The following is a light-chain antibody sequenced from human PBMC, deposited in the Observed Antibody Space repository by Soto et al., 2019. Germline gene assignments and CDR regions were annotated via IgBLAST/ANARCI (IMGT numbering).Light chain of an antibody. Sequence: AIQLTQSPSSLSASVGDRVTITCRASQGISSNLAWYHQKPGKAPKVLIYDASSLESGVPSRFSGSRSGTDFTLTISSLQPEDFATYYCQQFSNFPFTFGGGTKVEI. J-gene: IGKJ4*01. CDR2: DAS. CDR1: QGISSN. CDR3: QQFSNFPFT. V-gene: IGKV1D-13*01.